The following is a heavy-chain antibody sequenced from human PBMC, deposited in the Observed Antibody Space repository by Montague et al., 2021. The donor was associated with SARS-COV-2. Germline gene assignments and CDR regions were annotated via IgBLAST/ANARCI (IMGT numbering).Heavy chain of an antibody. CDR1: GGSFSGHY. D-gene: IGHD3-10*01. V-gene: IGHV4-34*01. Sequence: SETLSLTCAVYGGSFSGHYWNWIRQPPGKGLEWIGEITHSGSTNNNPSLKSRVPMSVDTSKNQFSLKLSAVTAADTAVYYCARGDRQCYGFSPGSFDYWGQGTLVTVSS. J-gene: IGHJ4*02. CDR3: ARGDRQCYGFSPGSFDY. CDR2: ITHSGST.